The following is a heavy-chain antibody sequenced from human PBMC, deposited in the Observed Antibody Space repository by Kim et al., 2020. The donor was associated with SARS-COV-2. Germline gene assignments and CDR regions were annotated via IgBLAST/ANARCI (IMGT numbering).Heavy chain of an antibody. CDR1: GFSFSSYW. J-gene: IGHJ4*02. Sequence: GGSLRLSCAASGFSFSSYWMHWVRQAPGKGLEWVAHIHNDGSNTQYAYSVKGRFTISRDNAENTLYLQMNSLRAEDTAVYFCTRGSEREWLGVDYCGQGT. CDR2: IHNDGSNT. V-gene: IGHV3-74*03. CDR3: TRGSEREWLGVDY. D-gene: IGHD5-12*01.